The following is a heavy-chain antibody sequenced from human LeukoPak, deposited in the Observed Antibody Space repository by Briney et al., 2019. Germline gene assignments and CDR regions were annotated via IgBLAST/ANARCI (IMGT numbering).Heavy chain of an antibody. Sequence: SETLSLTCAVYGGSFNDYYWTWIRQSPGKGLEWIGEITHSETTNHNPSLKSRVTMSVDTSKNQFSLRLNSVIAADTAVYYCARGPYQGKSGYYSYWGRGSRVTVSS. J-gene: IGHJ4*02. V-gene: IGHV4-34*01. CDR3: ARGPYQGKSGYYSY. CDR2: ITHSETT. CDR1: GGSFNDYY. D-gene: IGHD3-22*01.